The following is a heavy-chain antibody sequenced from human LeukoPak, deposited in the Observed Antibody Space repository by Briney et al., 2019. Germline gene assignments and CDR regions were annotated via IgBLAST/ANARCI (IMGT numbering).Heavy chain of an antibody. V-gene: IGHV4-39*01. J-gene: IGHJ5*02. Sequence: PGGSLRLSCAASGFTFSSYSMNWVRQPPGKGLEWIGSIYYSGSTYYNPSLKSRVTISVDTSKNQFSLKLSSVTAADTAVYYCARHGYGPTGFDPWGQGTLVTVSS. CDR3: ARHGYGPTGFDP. CDR2: IYYSGST. D-gene: IGHD5-18*01. CDR1: GFTFSSYSMN.